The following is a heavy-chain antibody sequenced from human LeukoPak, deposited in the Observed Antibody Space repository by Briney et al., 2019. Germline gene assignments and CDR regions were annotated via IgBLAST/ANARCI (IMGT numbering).Heavy chain of an antibody. CDR3: ARARVRGVIRSPFDY. D-gene: IGHD3-10*01. V-gene: IGHV3-30*01. CDR1: GFTFSSYA. Sequence: GRSLRLSCAASGFTFSSYAMHWVRQAPGKGLEGVAVISYDGSNKYYADSVKGRFTISRDNSKNTLYLQMNSLRAEDTAVYYCARARVRGVIRSPFDYWGQGTLVTVSS. J-gene: IGHJ4*02. CDR2: ISYDGSNK.